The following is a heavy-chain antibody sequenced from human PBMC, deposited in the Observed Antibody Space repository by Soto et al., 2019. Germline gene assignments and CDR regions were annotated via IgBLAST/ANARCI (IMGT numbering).Heavy chain of an antibody. CDR2: ISSNSAYI. Sequence: LRLSCAASGFTFRSFTMNWVRQAPGKGLEGVSTISSNSAYIYYTDALRGRFTISRDNAKNSLHLQMNSLRAEDTAVYYCTRDASRDSSARGWFDPWGPGTLVTVSS. CDR1: GFTFRSFT. D-gene: IGHD6-13*01. J-gene: IGHJ5*02. CDR3: TRDASRDSSARGWFDP. V-gene: IGHV3-21*01.